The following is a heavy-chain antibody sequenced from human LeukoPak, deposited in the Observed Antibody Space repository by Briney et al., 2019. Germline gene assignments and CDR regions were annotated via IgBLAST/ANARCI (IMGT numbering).Heavy chain of an antibody. CDR2: IIPIFGTA. J-gene: IGHJ6*03. CDR3: AGSNLGYCSSTSCYDYYYYMDV. Sequence: SVKVSCKASGGTFSSYAISWVRQAPGQGLEWMGGIIPIFGTANYAQKFQGRVTITTDESTSTAYMELSSLRSEDTAVYYCAGSNLGYCSSTSCYDYYYYMDVWGKGTTVTVSS. V-gene: IGHV1-69*05. D-gene: IGHD2-2*01. CDR1: GGTFSSYA.